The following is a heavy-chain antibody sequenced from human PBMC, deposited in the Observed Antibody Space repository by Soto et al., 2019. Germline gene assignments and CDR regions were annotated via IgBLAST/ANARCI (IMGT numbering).Heavy chain of an antibody. D-gene: IGHD4-17*01. J-gene: IGHJ4*02. CDR2: MNPNSGNT. CDR1: GYTFTSYD. CDR3: ARTLYGDNVDY. Sequence: QVQLVQSGAEVKKPGASVKVSCKASGYTFTSYDINWLRQAPGQGLEGLGWMNPNSGNTGYAQKFKGRVTMTRNTSISTAYMELSSLRSEDTAVYYCARTLYGDNVDYWGQGTLVTVSS. V-gene: IGHV1-8*01.